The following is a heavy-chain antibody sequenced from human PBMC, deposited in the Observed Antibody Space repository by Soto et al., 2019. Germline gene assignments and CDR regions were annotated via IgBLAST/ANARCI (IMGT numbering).Heavy chain of an antibody. CDR3: ARECRTNGVCYWSYYYGMDV. Sequence: PSETLSLTCTVSGGSISSGDYYWSWIRQPPGKGLEWIGYIYYSGSTYYNPSLKSRVTISVDTSKNQFSLKLSSVTAADTAVYYCARECRTNGVCYWSYYYGMDVWGQGTTVTVSS. CDR1: GGSISSGDYY. V-gene: IGHV4-30-4*01. CDR2: IYYSGST. J-gene: IGHJ6*02. D-gene: IGHD2-8*01.